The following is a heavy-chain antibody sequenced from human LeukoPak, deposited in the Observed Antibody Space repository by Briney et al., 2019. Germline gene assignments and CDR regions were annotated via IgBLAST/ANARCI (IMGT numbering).Heavy chain of an antibody. CDR3: ARHRCSGGSCYPMNWFDP. J-gene: IGHJ5*02. Sequence: PSQTLSLTCTVSGGSISRSNWWSWVRQPPGKGLEWIGEINHSGSTNYNPSLKSRVTISVDTSKNQFSLKLSSVTAADTAVYYCARHRCSGGSCYPMNWFDPWGQGTLVTVSS. D-gene: IGHD2-15*01. V-gene: IGHV4-4*02. CDR2: INHSGST. CDR1: GGSISRSNW.